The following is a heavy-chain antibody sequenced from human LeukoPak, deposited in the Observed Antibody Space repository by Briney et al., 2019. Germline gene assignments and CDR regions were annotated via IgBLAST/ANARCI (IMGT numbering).Heavy chain of an antibody. CDR2: IIPIFGTA. D-gene: IGHD2-2*01. V-gene: IGHV1-69*06. J-gene: IGHJ5*02. Sequence: SVKVSCKASGGTFSSYAISWVRQAPGQGLEWMGGIIPIFGTANYAQKFQGRVTITADKSTSTAYMELSSLRSEDTAVYYCARGAVEYQLLSGWFDPWGQGTLVAVSS. CDR1: GGTFSSYA. CDR3: ARGAVEYQLLSGWFDP.